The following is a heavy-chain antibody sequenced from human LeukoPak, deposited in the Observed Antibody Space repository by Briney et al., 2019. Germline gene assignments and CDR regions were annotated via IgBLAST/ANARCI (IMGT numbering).Heavy chain of an antibody. CDR2: IKQDGSEK. Sequence: PGGSLRLSCAASGFTFSSYWMSWVRQAPGKGLEWVANIKQDGSEKYYVDSVKGRFTISRDNAKNSLYLQMNSLRAEDTAVYYCARDYYGSSGYSTPFDYWGQGTLVTVSS. D-gene: IGHD3-22*01. J-gene: IGHJ4*02. CDR1: GFTFSSYW. V-gene: IGHV3-7*01. CDR3: ARDYYGSSGYSTPFDY.